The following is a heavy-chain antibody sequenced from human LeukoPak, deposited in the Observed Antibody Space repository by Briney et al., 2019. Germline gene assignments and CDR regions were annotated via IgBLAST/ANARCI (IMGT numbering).Heavy chain of an antibody. CDR2: IYTIGST. Sequence: GSLRLSCAASGFTFDDYAMHWGRQAPGKGLEWIGYIYTIGSTNYNPSLKRRVTISVDPSKNQFSLKLRSVTAADTAVYYCARPSPNSSGWYYFDYWGQGTLVTVSS. J-gene: IGHJ4*02. CDR1: GFTFDDYA. D-gene: IGHD6-19*01. CDR3: ARPSPNSSGWYYFDY. V-gene: IGHV4-4*08.